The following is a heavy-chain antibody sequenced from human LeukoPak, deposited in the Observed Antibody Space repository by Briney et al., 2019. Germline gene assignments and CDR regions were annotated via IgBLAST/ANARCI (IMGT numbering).Heavy chain of an antibody. Sequence: GGSLRLSCAASGFTFSTFPFNWVRQAPGEGLEWVSYISNSGSTIYYADSVKGRFTISRDNAKNSLYLQMNSLRDDDTAVYYCVRSDWDYWGQGTLVTVSS. D-gene: IGHD3-9*01. V-gene: IGHV3-48*02. J-gene: IGHJ4*02. CDR1: GFTFSTFP. CDR3: VRSDWDY. CDR2: ISNSGSTI.